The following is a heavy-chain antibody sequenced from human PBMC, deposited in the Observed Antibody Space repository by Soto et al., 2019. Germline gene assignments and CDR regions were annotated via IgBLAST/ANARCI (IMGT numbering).Heavy chain of an antibody. CDR2: IYYSGST. CDR3: ARSYSSSFWFDP. CDR1: GGSISSGGYY. Sequence: TSETLSLTCTFSGGSISSGGYYWSWIRQHPGKGLEWIGYIYYSGSTYYNPSLKSRVTISVDTSKNQFSLKLSSVTAADTAVYYCARSYSSSFWFDPWGQGTLVTVSS. J-gene: IGHJ5*02. V-gene: IGHV4-31*03. D-gene: IGHD6-13*01.